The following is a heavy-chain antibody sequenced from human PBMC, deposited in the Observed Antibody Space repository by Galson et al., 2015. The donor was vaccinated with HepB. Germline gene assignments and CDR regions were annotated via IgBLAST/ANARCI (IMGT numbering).Heavy chain of an antibody. CDR1: GFTFSSYA. V-gene: IGHV3-30*04. CDR3: ARDPFATTMVRGVMRWFDP. J-gene: IGHJ5*02. D-gene: IGHD3-10*01. CDR2: ISYDGSNK. Sequence: SLRLSCAASGFTFSSYAMHWVRQAPGKGLEWVAVISYDGSNKYYADSVKGRFTISRDNSKNTLYLQMNSLRAEDTAVYYCARDPFATTMVRGVMRWFDPWGQGTLVTVSS.